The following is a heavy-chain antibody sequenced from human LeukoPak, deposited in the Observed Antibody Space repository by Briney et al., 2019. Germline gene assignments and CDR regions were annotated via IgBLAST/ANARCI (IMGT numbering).Heavy chain of an antibody. J-gene: IGHJ4*02. CDR1: GXTLTSYE. Sequence: PGGSLRLSWAASGXTLTSYEMNWVRLAPGKGLESISYIRRTGNSIYYADSVKGRFTVSRDSAKNSLYLQMNSLRAEDTAVYYCARGPYSSNWYVDYWGQGTLVTVAS. D-gene: IGHD6-13*01. CDR2: IRRTGNSI. CDR3: ARGPYSSNWYVDY. V-gene: IGHV3-48*03.